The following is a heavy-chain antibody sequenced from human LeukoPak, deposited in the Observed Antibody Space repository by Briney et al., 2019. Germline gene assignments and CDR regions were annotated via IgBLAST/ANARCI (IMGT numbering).Heavy chain of an antibody. V-gene: IGHV3-30*18. CDR2: ISYDGSSK. CDR3: AKDNGRWELLLDY. Sequence: PGRSLRLSYAASGFTFSSYGMHWVRQAPGKGLEWVAVISYDGSSKYYADSVKGRFTISRDNSKSTLYLQMSSLRAEDTAVYYCAKDNGRWELLLDYWGQGSLVTVSS. CDR1: GFTFSSYG. D-gene: IGHD1-26*01. J-gene: IGHJ4*02.